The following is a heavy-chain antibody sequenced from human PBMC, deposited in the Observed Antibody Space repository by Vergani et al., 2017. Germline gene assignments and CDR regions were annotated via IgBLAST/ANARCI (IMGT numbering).Heavy chain of an antibody. CDR1: GGTFSSYA. CDR2: IIPIFGTA. D-gene: IGHD2-15*01. Sequence: QVQLVQSGAEVKKPGSSVKVSCKASGGTFSSYAISWVRQAPGQGLEWMGGIIPIFGTANYAQKFQGRVTITADESTSTAYMELSSLRSEDTAVYFCARGSCLGGSCYKPLFDYWGQGILVTVSS. V-gene: IGHV1-69*01. J-gene: IGHJ4*02. CDR3: ARGSCLGGSCYKPLFDY.